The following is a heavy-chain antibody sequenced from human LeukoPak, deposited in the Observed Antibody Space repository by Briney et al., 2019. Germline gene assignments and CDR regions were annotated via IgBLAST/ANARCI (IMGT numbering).Heavy chain of an antibody. V-gene: IGHV4-4*07. CDR3: ARLRSSGYLRAYWYFDL. J-gene: IGHJ2*01. CDR2: IYTSGST. D-gene: IGHD3-22*01. CDR1: GGSISSYY. Sequence: SETLSLTCTVSGGSISSYYWSWIRQPAGKGLEWIGRIYTSGSTYYNPSLKSRVTISVDTSKNQFSLKLSSVTAADTAVYYCARLRSSGYLRAYWYFDLWGRGTLVTVSS.